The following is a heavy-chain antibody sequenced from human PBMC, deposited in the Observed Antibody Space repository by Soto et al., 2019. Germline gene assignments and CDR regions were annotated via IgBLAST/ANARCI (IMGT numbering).Heavy chain of an antibody. CDR3: XXXXCSSTSCYRDY. Sequence: QVQLVQSGAEVKKPGSSVKVSCKASGGTFSSYTISWVRQAPGQGLEWMGRIIPILGIANYAQKFQGRVXXXXXXXXXXXXXXXXXXXXXXXXXXXXXXXXCSSTSCYRDYWGQGTLVTVSS. J-gene: IGHJ4*02. V-gene: IGHV1-69*02. CDR2: IIPILGIA. CDR1: GGTFSSYT. D-gene: IGHD2-2*02.